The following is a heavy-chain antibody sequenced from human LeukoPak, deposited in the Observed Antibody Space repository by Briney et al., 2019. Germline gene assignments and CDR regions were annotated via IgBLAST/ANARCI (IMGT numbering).Heavy chain of an antibody. D-gene: IGHD3-10*01. Sequence: ASVKVSCKASGSTFTSHDINWVRQATGQGLEWMGWMNPNSGNTGYAQKFQGRVTITRNTSISTAYMELSSLRSEDTAVYYCARFLGSGSHNYYYYYYMDVWGKGTTVTVSS. CDR1: GSTFTSHD. CDR3: ARFLGSGSHNYYYYYYMDV. J-gene: IGHJ6*03. V-gene: IGHV1-8*03. CDR2: MNPNSGNT.